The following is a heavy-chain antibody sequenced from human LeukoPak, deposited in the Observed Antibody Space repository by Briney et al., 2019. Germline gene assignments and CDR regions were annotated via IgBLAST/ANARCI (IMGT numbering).Heavy chain of an antibody. CDR2: MYYSGST. CDR1: GGSISSGAYY. Sequence: SETLSLTCTVSGGSISSGAYYWSWIRPHPGKGLEWVGYMYYSGSTYYNPSLKSRLTMSVDTSKSQFSLKLTSVTAADTAMYYCARRKAKTPNYFDYWGQGALVTVSS. V-gene: IGHV4-31*03. CDR3: ARRKAKTPNYFDY. J-gene: IGHJ4*02.